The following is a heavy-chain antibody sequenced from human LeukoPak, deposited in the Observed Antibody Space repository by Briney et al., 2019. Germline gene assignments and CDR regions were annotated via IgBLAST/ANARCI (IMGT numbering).Heavy chain of an antibody. CDR3: ARSGSYSPFDY. Sequence: EASVKVSCKASGYTFTNYYMHWVRQAPGPGLEWMATMKPSGDSTDYEQKFQGRVTVTRDTSTSIVYMELRTLRSEDTAVYYCARSGSYSPFDYWGQGTLVTVSS. CDR1: GYTFTNYY. CDR2: MKPSGDST. J-gene: IGHJ4*02. V-gene: IGHV1-46*01. D-gene: IGHD1-26*01.